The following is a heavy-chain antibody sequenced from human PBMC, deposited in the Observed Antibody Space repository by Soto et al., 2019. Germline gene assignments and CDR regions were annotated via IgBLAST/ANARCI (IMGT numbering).Heavy chain of an antibody. CDR1: GFTFSSYG. J-gene: IGHJ3*02. D-gene: IGHD3-22*01. Sequence: PGGSLRLSCAASGFTFSSYGMHWVRQAPGKGLEWVAVISYDGSNKYYADSVKGRFTIPRDNSKNTLYLQMNSLRAEDTAVYYCAKYYYDSKGAFDIWGQGTMVTVSS. CDR2: ISYDGSNK. CDR3: AKYYYDSKGAFDI. V-gene: IGHV3-30*18.